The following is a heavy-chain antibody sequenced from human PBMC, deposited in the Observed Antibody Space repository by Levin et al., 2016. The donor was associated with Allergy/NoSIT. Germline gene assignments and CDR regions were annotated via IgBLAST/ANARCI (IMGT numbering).Heavy chain of an antibody. Sequence: GESLKISCAASGFTFSDYYMSWIRQAPGKGLEWLAAISNDGTTEYYADSVQGRFTISRDNSKNTLHLQVNTLRAEDTAVYFCARDGGFSNGYSPGGFWGQGTLVSVSS. D-gene: IGHD3-16*01. V-gene: IGHV3-30*03. CDR1: GFTFSDYY. J-gene: IGHJ1*01. CDR3: ARDGGFSNGYSPGGF. CDR2: ISNDGTTE.